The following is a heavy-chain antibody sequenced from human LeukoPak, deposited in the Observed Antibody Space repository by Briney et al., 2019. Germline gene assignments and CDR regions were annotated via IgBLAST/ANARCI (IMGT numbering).Heavy chain of an antibody. D-gene: IGHD3-22*01. CDR3: ARGNPDYYDSNPPRDY. Sequence: PGRSLRLSCAASGFTFSSYAMHWERQAPGKGLEWVAVISYDGSNKYYADSVKGRFTISRDNSKNTLYLQMNSLRAEDTAVYYCARGNPDYYDSNPPRDYWGQGTLVTVSS. J-gene: IGHJ4*02. CDR2: ISYDGSNK. CDR1: GFTFSSYA. V-gene: IGHV3-30-3*01.